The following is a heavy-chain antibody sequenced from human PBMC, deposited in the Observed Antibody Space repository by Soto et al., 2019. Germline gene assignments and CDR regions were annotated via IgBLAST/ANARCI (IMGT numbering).Heavy chain of an antibody. J-gene: IGHJ4*02. CDR2: IYYSGST. CDR3: ARRYGYSFDY. Sequence: QVQLQESGPGLVKPSETLSLTCTVSGGSISSYYWSWIRQPPGKGLEWIGYIYYSGSTNYNPSLETRVTISVDTSKNQFSLMLSSVTAADTAVYYCARRYGYSFDYWGQGTLVSVSS. V-gene: IGHV4-59*08. D-gene: IGHD1-1*01. CDR1: GGSISSYY.